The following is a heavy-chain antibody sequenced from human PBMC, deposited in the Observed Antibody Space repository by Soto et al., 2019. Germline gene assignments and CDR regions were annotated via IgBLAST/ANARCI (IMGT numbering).Heavy chain of an antibody. CDR2: IYYSGST. CDR3: ARDGVSGTGLDP. Sequence: NPSETLSLTCTVSGGSVSSGSYYWSWIRQPPGKGLEWIGYIYYSGSTNYNPSLKSRVTISVETSKNQFSLKLSSVTAADTAVYYCARDGVSGTGLDPWGQGTLVTVSS. D-gene: IGHD1-20*01. J-gene: IGHJ5*02. V-gene: IGHV4-61*01. CDR1: GGSVSSGSYY.